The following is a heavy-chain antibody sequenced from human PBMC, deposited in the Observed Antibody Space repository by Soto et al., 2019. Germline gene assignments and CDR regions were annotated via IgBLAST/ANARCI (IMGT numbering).Heavy chain of an antibody. CDR3: ARVGLLWFGESRYYFDY. J-gene: IGHJ4*02. Sequence: GASVKVSCKASGYTFTSYDINWVRQATGQGLEWMGWMNPNSGNTGYAQKFQGRVTMTRNTSISTAYMELSSLRSEDTAVYYCARVGLLWFGESRYYFDYWGQVTLVTSPQ. CDR2: MNPNSGNT. CDR1: GYTFTSYD. V-gene: IGHV1-8*01. D-gene: IGHD3-10*01.